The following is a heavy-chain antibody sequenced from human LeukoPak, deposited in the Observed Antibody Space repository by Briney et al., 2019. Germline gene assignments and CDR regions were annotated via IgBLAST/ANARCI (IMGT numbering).Heavy chain of an antibody. CDR3: ARGNPNYDILTGLDY. CDR2: IFPIFGTA. D-gene: IGHD3-9*01. V-gene: IGHV1-69*01. CDR1: GCTFRRYA. Sequence: SVQVSCLACGCTFRRYAFSWVRQAPGRRLEWMGGIFPIFGTANYPQKFQGRVTITADESKSTAYMEPSSLRSESTGVYYCARGNPNYDILTGLDYWGQGTLVTVSS. J-gene: IGHJ4*02.